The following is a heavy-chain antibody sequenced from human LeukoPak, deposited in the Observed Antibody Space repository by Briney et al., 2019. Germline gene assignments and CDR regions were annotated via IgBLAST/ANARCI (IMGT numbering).Heavy chain of an antibody. CDR1: GGSFSGYY. CDR2: INHSGNT. J-gene: IGHJ4*02. V-gene: IGHV4-34*01. D-gene: IGHD6-6*01. CDR3: ARDEDSSSS. Sequence: SETLSLTCAVYGGSFSGYYWNWIRQPPGKGLEWIGEINHSGNTNYNPSLKSRVTISEDTSKNQFSLKLSSVTAADTAVYYCARDEDSSSSWGQGTLVTVSS.